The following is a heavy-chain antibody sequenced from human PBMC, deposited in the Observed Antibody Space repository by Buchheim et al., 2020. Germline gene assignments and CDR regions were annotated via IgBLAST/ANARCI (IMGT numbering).Heavy chain of an antibody. V-gene: IGHV3-30*03. CDR2: ISYDGSNK. CDR1: GFTFSSYG. D-gene: IGHD6-19*01. CDR3: ARDRRWLAFDY. Sequence: QVQLVESGGGVVQPGRSLRLSCAASGFTFSSYGMHWVRQAPGKGLEWVAVISYDGSNKYYADSVKGRFTISRDNSKNTLYLQMNSLRAEDTAVYYCARDRRWLAFDYWGQGTL. J-gene: IGHJ4*02.